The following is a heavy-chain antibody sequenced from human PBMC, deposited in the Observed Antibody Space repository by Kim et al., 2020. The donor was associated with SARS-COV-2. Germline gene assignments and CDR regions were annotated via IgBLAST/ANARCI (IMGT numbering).Heavy chain of an antibody. V-gene: IGHV3-30*18. CDR1: GFTFSSYG. Sequence: GGSLRLSCAVSGFTFSSYGMHWVRQAPGKGLEWVAVISYDGSNKYYADSVKGRFTISRDNSKNTLYLQMNSLRAEDTAVYYCAKEFGNPGYYGMDVWGQGTTVTVSS. CDR3: AKEFGNPGYYGMDV. D-gene: IGHD3-10*01. CDR2: ISYDGSNK. J-gene: IGHJ6*02.